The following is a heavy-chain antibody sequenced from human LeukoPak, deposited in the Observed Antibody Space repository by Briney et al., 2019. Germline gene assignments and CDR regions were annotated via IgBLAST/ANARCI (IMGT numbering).Heavy chain of an antibody. CDR3: ARDEARYSSGYYPNWFDP. J-gene: IGHJ5*02. CDR2: ISGYNGYT. D-gene: IGHD3-22*01. Sequence: ASVKVSCKASGYTFTSYGISWVRQAPGQGLEWMGGISGYNGYTHYANNHQGRVTMTTDTSTSTAYMDLRSLRSDDTAVYYCARDEARYSSGYYPNWFDPWGQGTLVTVSS. V-gene: IGHV1-18*01. CDR1: GYTFTSYG.